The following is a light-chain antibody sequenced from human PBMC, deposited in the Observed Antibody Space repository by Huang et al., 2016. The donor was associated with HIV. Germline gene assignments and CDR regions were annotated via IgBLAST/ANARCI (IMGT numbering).Light chain of an antibody. Sequence: DIQMTQSPSSLSASVGDRVTITCRASQSISSYLNLYQQKPGKAPQLLIYAASSLQSGVPSRFSGSCSWTDFTLTVSNLQPEDFAAYYCQQSYSTPLTFGRGTKVEIK. J-gene: IGKJ4*01. CDR1: QSISSY. V-gene: IGKV1-39*01. CDR3: QQSYSTPLT. CDR2: AAS.